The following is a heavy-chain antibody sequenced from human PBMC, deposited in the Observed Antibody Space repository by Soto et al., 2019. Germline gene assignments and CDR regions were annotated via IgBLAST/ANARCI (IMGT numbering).Heavy chain of an antibody. V-gene: IGHV3-30-3*01. CDR2: ISYDGSNK. D-gene: IGHD6-19*01. J-gene: IGHJ4*02. Sequence: PGGSLRLSCAASGFTFSSYAMHWVRQAPGKGLEWVVVISYDGSNKYYADSVKGRFTISRDNSKNTLYLQMNSLRAEDTAVYYCARDYYGSGWYPYFDYWGQGTLVTVSS. CDR1: GFTFSSYA. CDR3: ARDYYGSGWYPYFDY.